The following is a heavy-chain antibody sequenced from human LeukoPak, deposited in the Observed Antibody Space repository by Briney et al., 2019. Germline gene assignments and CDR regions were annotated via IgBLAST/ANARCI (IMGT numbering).Heavy chain of an antibody. D-gene: IGHD3-22*01. CDR2: ISGGGGST. CDR1: GFSFSSYG. CDR3: AKSSYYDSSGYYREYYFDH. Sequence: GGSLRLSCAASGFSFSSYGMTWVRQAPGKGLEWVSSISGGGGSTNSADSVKGRFTISRDNSKNTLYLQMNSLRAEDTAVYYCAKSSYYDSSGYYREYYFDHWGQGTLVTVSS. V-gene: IGHV3-23*01. J-gene: IGHJ4*02.